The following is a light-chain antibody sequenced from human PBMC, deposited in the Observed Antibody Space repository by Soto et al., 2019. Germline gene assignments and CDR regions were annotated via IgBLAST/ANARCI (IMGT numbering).Light chain of an antibody. J-gene: IGLJ1*01. CDR2: DVN. CDR1: SSDVGGYNY. V-gene: IGLV2-14*01. Sequence: QSALTQPASVSGSPGQSITISFTGTSSDVGGYNYVSWYQQHPGKAPKLMIYDVNNLPSGVSDRFSGSKSGNTASLTISGLQAEDEADYYCSSYTSSSTYVFGTGTKVTVL. CDR3: SSYTSSSTYV.